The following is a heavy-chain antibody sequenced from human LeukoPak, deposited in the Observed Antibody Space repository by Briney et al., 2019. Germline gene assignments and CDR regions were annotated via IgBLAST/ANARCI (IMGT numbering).Heavy chain of an antibody. Sequence: PSETLSLTCSVSGGSISSYYWSRIRQPPGKGLEGIGYIYYSGSTNYNPSLKSRVTISVDTSKNQCSLKLSSVTAADTAVYYCARLMVGATKGIDYWGQGPLVTVSS. J-gene: IGHJ4*02. CDR1: GGSISSYY. CDR3: ARLMVGATKGIDY. CDR2: IYYSGST. V-gene: IGHV4-59*08. D-gene: IGHD1-26*01.